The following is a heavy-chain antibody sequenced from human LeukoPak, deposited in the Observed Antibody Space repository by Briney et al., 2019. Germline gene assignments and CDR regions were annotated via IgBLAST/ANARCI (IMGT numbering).Heavy chain of an antibody. CDR1: GFTFSSYG. CDR2: IRYDGSNK. Sequence: GGSLRLSCAASGFTFSSYGMHWVRQAPGKGLEWVAFIRYDGSNKYYADSVKGRFTISRDNSKNTLYLQMNSLRAEDTAVYYCAKSPGAYYYDSSSFFDYWGQGTLVTVSS. J-gene: IGHJ4*02. V-gene: IGHV3-30*02. CDR3: AKSPGAYYYDSSSFFDY. D-gene: IGHD3-22*01.